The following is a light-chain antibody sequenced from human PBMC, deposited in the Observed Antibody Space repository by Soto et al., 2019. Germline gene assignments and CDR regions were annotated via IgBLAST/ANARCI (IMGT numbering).Light chain of an antibody. CDR3: SSYAGSNTV. Sequence: QSALTQPASVSGSPGQSITISCTGTSSDVGSYNLVSWYQQHPGKAPKLMIYEGSKRPSGVSNRFSASKSGNTASLTISGLQAEDEADYYCSSYAGSNTVFGGGTQLTVL. CDR1: SSDVGSYNL. V-gene: IGLV2-23*01. CDR2: EGS. J-gene: IGLJ2*01.